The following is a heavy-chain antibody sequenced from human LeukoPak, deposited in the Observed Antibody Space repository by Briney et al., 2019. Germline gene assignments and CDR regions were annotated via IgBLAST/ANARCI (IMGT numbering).Heavy chain of an antibody. V-gene: IGHV3-23*01. D-gene: IGHD3-3*01. J-gene: IGHJ4*02. CDR1: GFTFSSYA. Sequence: GGSLRLSCAASGFTFSSYAMSWVRQAPGKGLEWVSTITGSGASTYYADSVQGRFTISRDNSKNTLSLHMNSLRVEDTAVYYCAKRITIFGVIVPTEVFDYWGQGTLVTVSS. CDR3: AKRITIFGVIVPTEVFDY. CDR2: ITGSGAST.